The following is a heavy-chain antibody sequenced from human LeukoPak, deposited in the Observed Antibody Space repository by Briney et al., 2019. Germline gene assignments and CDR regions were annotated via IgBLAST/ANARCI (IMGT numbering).Heavy chain of an antibody. D-gene: IGHD3-10*02. Sequence: TSETLSLTCTVSGGSISSGGYYWSWIRQHPGKGLEWIGYIYYSGSTYYNPSLKSRVTISVDTSKNQFSLKLSSVTAADTAVYYCVRDSYVGAYNPWGQGTLVIVSS. J-gene: IGHJ5*02. CDR3: VRDSYVGAYNP. CDR1: GGSISSGGYY. V-gene: IGHV4-31*03. CDR2: IYYSGST.